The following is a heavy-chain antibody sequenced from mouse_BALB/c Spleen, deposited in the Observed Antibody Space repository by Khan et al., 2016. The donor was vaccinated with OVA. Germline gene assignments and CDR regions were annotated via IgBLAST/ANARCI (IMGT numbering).Heavy chain of an antibody. Sequence: QVQLKQSGAELVKPGASVKLSCKSSGYTFTNYWVHWVKHRPGQGLEWIGEIYPGDGRVNYNQKFRIKATLIVDKSSSTAYMQLSSLTSEDSAVYYCVRNAYFGNYFDHWAQGTTLTVSS. CDR1: GYTFTNYW. CDR3: VRNAYFGNYFDH. D-gene: IGHD2-10*01. CDR2: IYPGDGRV. J-gene: IGHJ2*01. V-gene: IGHV1S81*02.